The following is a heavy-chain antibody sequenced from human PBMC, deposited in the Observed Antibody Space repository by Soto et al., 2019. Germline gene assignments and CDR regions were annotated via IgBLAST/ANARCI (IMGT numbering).Heavy chain of an antibody. V-gene: IGHV4-30-4*01. D-gene: IGHD6-13*01. J-gene: IGHJ6*02. CDR2: IYYSGST. CDR3: ARDRXDSSSWTADDYYYGMDV. Sequence: PSETLSLTCTVSGGSISSGDYYWSWIRQPPGKGLEWIGYIYYSGSTYYNPSLKSRVTISVDTSKNQFSLKLSSVTAADTAVYYCARDRXDSSSWTADDYYYGMDVWGQGTTVTVSS. CDR1: GGSISSGDYY.